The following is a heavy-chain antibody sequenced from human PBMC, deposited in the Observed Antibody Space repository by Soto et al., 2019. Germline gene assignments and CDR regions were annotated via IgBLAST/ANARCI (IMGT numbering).Heavy chain of an antibody. CDR1: GFTVSTYY. J-gene: IGHJ4*02. V-gene: IGHV3-66*01. D-gene: IGHD3-16*01. CDR2: IYSGGST. CDR3: AAYSHKGY. Sequence: EEQLVESGGDLVQPGGSLRLSCAASGFTVSTYYMSWVRQAPGKGLEWVSFIYSGGSTYYADSVKGRFTISRDSSKNTLYLQMNSLRAEDTAMYYCAAYSHKGYWGQGTLVTVSS.